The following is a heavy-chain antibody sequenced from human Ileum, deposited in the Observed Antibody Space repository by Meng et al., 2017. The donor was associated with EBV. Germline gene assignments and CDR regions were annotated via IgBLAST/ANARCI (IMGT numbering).Heavy chain of an antibody. CDR1: GASINSDIL. J-gene: IGHJ4*02. V-gene: IGHV4-4*02. Sequence: VLLRGSGPGRVGLSGTLSLTGRVSGASINSDILWSWVRKPPGKGLEWIGEVYHRGDTNYNPSLKSRVDISVDKSKNQFYLSLFSVTAAETAVYYCGRDQGRELINHWGQGTLVTVSS. D-gene: IGHD1-7*01. CDR3: GRDQGRELINH. CDR2: VYHRGDT.